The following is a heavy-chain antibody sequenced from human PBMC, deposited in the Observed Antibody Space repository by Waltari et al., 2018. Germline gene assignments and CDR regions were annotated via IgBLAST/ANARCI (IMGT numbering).Heavy chain of an antibody. J-gene: IGHJ2*01. D-gene: IGHD6-13*01. V-gene: IGHV1-2*06. CDR3: ARDGSEQQLVLDNWYFDL. CDR2: INPNSGGT. Sequence: QVQLVQSGSEVKKPGASVKVSCKASGYTFTGYYMHWVRQAPGQGLEWMGRINPNSGGTNYAQKFQGRVTMTRDTSISTAYMELSRLRSDDTAVYYCARDGSEQQLVLDNWYFDLWGRGTLVTVSS. CDR1: GYTFTGYY.